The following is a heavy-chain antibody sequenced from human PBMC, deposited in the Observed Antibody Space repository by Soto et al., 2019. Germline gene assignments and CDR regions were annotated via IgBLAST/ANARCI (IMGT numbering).Heavy chain of an antibody. Sequence: QVTLKESGPVLVQPTETLTLTCTVSGFSLSNGSMGVSWIRQPPGKPLEWLAHFFSDVERSYSASMQSRLTLSTDTSGSQVVLTMTNLDPVDTATYYCARMDGDYKYYALDVWGQGTTVTVSS. CDR3: ARMDGDYKYYALDV. CDR1: GFSLSNGSMG. CDR2: FFSDVER. D-gene: IGHD4-17*01. V-gene: IGHV2-26*01. J-gene: IGHJ6*02.